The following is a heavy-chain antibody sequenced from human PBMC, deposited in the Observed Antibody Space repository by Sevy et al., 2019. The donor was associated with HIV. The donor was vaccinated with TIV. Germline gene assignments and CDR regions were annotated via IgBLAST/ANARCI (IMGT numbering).Heavy chain of an antibody. CDR1: GYTFTNYE. CDR3: ATDEQRPYYYGSGTMGH. V-gene: IGHV1-8*01. Sequence: ASVKVSCKASGYTFTNYEINWVRQATGQGLEWMGWMNPNSGKTGYAPQFHGRVTMTRNTSLNIAYMELSSLRSDDTAVYYCATDEQRPYYYGSGTMGHWGQGTLVTVSS. D-gene: IGHD3-10*01. CDR2: MNPNSGKT. J-gene: IGHJ4*02.